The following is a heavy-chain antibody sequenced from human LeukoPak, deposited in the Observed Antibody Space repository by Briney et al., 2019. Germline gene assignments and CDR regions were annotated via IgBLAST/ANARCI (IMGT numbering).Heavy chain of an antibody. CDR2: ISAYNGKT. CDR3: LRVGDGLRLKGDDYGDPGDY. J-gene: IGHJ4*02. CDR1: GCIFTSYG. Sequence: AAVNVSCKASGCIFTSYGISWVGQAPGQGVEWMGWISAYNGKTNYAQKLQGGAIMTRHTPISTVSIDLSRQRSSGTPGHVFLRVGDGLRLKGDDYGDPGDYWGQGTLVTVSS. D-gene: IGHD4-17*01. V-gene: IGHV1-18*01.